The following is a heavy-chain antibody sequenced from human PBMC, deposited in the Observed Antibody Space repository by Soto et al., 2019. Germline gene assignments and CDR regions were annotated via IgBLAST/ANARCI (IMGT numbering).Heavy chain of an antibody. CDR2: IYPSGMP. D-gene: IGHD5-18*01. V-gene: IGHV4-30-2*01. J-gene: IGHJ4*02. Sequence: TLSLTCTVSGGSISNAAYSWSWIRQPPGKGLEWIGYIYPSGMPFYNPSLRSRATISIDRSNDQFSLNLKSVTAADTAVYYCASERGGYGLFDFWGQGTLVTVSS. CDR1: GGSISNAAYS. CDR3: ASERGGYGLFDF.